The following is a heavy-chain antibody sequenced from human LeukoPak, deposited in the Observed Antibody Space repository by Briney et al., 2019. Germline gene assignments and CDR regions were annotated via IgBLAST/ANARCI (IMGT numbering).Heavy chain of an antibody. D-gene: IGHD2-2*01. Sequence: PGGSLRLSCAASGFNFSNYAMHWVRQAPGNGLVWVSRINTDGSYTSYADSVKGRFTISRDNAKNTLYLQMISLRAEDTAVYYCAVGSCSSTSCEFDYWREGTLVTVS. CDR1: GFNFSNYA. V-gene: IGHV3-74*01. CDR2: INTDGSYT. J-gene: IGHJ4*02. CDR3: AVGSCSSTSCEFDY.